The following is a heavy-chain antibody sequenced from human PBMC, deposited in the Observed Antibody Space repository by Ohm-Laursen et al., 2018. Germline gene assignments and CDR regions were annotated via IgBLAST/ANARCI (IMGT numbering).Heavy chain of an antibody. V-gene: IGHV3-23*01. CDR3: AKVWGRGILDAFDI. Sequence: GSLRLSCTASGFTFSTYAMSWVRQAPGKGLQWVSTISGTGAGTLYADSVKGRFTISRDNSKNTVFLQMNTLRAEDTALYFCAKVWGRGILDAFDIWGQGTMVSVSS. CDR1: GFTFSTYA. J-gene: IGHJ3*02. D-gene: IGHD3-16*01. CDR2: ISGTGAGT.